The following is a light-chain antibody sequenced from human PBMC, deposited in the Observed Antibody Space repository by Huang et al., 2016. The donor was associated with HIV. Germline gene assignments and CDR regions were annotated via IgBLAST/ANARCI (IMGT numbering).Light chain of an antibody. V-gene: IGKV3-15*01. CDR3: QQYNIWPQT. CDR1: QSVSSN. CDR2: GAS. J-gene: IGKJ4*01. Sequence: EIVMTQSPATLSVSPGERATLSCRASQSVSSNLAWYQQKPGQAPRLLIYGASARAAGVAARCSGSGSGTEFTLTISSLRSEDSAMYYCQQYNIWPQTFGGGTKVEIK.